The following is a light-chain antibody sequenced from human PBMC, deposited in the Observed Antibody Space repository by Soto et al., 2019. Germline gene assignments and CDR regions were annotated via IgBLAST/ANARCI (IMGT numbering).Light chain of an antibody. CDR2: EVI. Sequence: QSALTQPPSASGSPGQSVTISCTGTSSDVGGYYYVSWYQHHPGKAPKLIIYEVIKRPSGVPDRFSGSKSDNTVSLTVSGLRAEDEADYYCTSYAGSNNVVFGGGTKLTVL. V-gene: IGLV2-8*01. J-gene: IGLJ2*01. CDR3: TSYAGSNNVV. CDR1: SSDVGGYYY.